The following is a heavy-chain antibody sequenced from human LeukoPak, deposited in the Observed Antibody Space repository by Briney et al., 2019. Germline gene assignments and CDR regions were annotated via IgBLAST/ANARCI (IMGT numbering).Heavy chain of an antibody. D-gene: IGHD1-1*01. V-gene: IGHV4-34*01. CDR3: ERADREDAYNHRVDY. J-gene: IGHJ4*02. CDR2: INHSGST. CDR1: GGSFSGYY. Sequence: SETLSLTCAVYGGSFSGYYWSWIRQPPGKGLEWIGEINHSGSTNYNPSLKSRVTISVDTSKNQFSLKLSSVTAADTAVYYCERADREDAYNHRVDYWGQGTLVTVSS.